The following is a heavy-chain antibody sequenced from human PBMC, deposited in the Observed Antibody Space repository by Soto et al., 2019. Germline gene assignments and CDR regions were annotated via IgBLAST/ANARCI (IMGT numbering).Heavy chain of an antibody. V-gene: IGHV3-23*01. CDR3: AKLARSVCYSSADY. D-gene: IGHD2-21*02. CDR2: ISGSGVST. J-gene: IGHJ4*02. Sequence: VRQAPGKGLEWVSGISGSGVSTYYADSVKGRFTISRDNSKNTLYLQMNSLRAEDTAVYYCAKLARSVCYSSADYWCQGTLVTVS.